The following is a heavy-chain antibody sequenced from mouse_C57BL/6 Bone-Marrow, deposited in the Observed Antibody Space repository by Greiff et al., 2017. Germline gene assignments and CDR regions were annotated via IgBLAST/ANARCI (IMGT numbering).Heavy chain of an antibody. CDR1: GFTFSSYA. Sequence: DVMLVESGGGLVKPGGSLKLSCAASGFTFSSYAMSWVRQTPEKRLEWVATISDGGSYTYYPDNVKGRFTISRDNAKNNLYLQMSHLKSEDTAMYYCARDRNDYGYYFDYWGQGTTLTVSS. J-gene: IGHJ2*01. CDR3: ARDRNDYGYYFDY. D-gene: IGHD2-14*01. V-gene: IGHV5-4*01. CDR2: ISDGGSYT.